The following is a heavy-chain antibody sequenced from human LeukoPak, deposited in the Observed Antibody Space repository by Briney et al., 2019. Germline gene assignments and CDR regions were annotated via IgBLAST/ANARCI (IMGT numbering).Heavy chain of an antibody. J-gene: IGHJ4*02. CDR2: IKQDGSGK. CDR3: ARPRYSSSWYYFDY. V-gene: IGHV3-7*01. CDR1: GFTFSSYW. Sequence: GGSLRLSCAASGFTFSSYWMSWVRQAPGKGLEWVANIKQDGSGKYYVDSVKGRFTISRDNAKNSLYLQMNSLRAEDTAVYYCARPRYSSSWYYFDYWGQGTLVTVSS. D-gene: IGHD6-13*01.